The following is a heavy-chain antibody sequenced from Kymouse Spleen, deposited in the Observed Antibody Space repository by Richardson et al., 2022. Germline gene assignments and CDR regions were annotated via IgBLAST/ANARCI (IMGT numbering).Heavy chain of an antibody. J-gene: IGHJ6*02. CDR2: INHSGST. CDR3: ALTGTTSYYYGMDV. V-gene: IGHV4-34*01. D-gene: IGHD1-7*01. CDR1: GGSFSGYY. Sequence: QVQLQQWGAGLLKPSETLSLTCAVYGGSFSGYYWSWIRQPPGKGLEWIGEINHSGSTNYNPSLKSRVTISVDTSKNQFSLKLSSVTAADTAVYYCALTGTTSYYYGMDVWGQGTTVTVSS.